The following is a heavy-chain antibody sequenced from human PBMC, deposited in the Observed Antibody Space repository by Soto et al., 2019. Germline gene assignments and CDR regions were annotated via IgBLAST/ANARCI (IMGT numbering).Heavy chain of an antibody. CDR2: INHSGST. D-gene: IGHD3-10*01. CDR3: ARGRLLWFGELLTGFDP. Sequence: QVQLQQWGAGLLKPSETLSLTCAVYGGSFSGYYWSWIRQPPGKGLEWIGEINHSGSTNYNPSLKSRVTISVDTSKNQFSLKLSSVTAAETAVYYCARGRLLWFGELLTGFDPWGQGTLVTVSS. J-gene: IGHJ5*02. V-gene: IGHV4-34*01. CDR1: GGSFSGYY.